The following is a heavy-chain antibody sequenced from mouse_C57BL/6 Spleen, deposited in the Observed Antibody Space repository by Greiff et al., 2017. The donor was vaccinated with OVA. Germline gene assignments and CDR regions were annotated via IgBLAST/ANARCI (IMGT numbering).Heavy chain of an antibody. Sequence: VQLQQSGPELVKPGASVKISCKASGYSFTGYYMNWVKQSPEKSLEWIGEINPSTGGTTYNQKFKAKATLTVDKSSSTAYMQLKSLTSEDSAVYYCARHMDPYYYGSSYGYFDYWGQGTTLTVSS. CDR1: GYSFTGYY. CDR3: ARHMDPYYYGSSYGYFDY. V-gene: IGHV1-42*01. J-gene: IGHJ2*01. CDR2: INPSTGGT. D-gene: IGHD1-1*01.